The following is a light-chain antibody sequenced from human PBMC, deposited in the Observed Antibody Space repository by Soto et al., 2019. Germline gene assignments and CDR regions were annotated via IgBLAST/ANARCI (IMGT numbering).Light chain of an antibody. CDR2: GAS. Sequence: EIVLTQSPATLSLSPGERATLSCRASQSVGSKYLAWYQQKPGQAPRLLIYGASSRATGIPDRFSGSGSGTDFTLTVSRLEPEDFAVYYCQHYGSSPWTFGQGTKVEIK. J-gene: IGKJ1*01. CDR1: QSVGSKY. CDR3: QHYGSSPWT. V-gene: IGKV3-20*01.